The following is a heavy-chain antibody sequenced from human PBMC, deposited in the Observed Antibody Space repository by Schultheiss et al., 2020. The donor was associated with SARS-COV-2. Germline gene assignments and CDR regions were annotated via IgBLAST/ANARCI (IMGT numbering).Heavy chain of an antibody. Sequence: GGSLRLSCAASGFTLSCYGMNWVRQAPGKGLEWVAVISYDGSNKYYADSVKGRFTISRDNSKNTLYLQMNSLRAEDTAVYYCARDFRIGDNWFDPWGQGTLVTVSS. CDR2: ISYDGSNK. CDR1: GFTLSCYG. CDR3: ARDFRIGDNWFDP. D-gene: IGHD1-26*01. V-gene: IGHV3-30*07. J-gene: IGHJ5*02.